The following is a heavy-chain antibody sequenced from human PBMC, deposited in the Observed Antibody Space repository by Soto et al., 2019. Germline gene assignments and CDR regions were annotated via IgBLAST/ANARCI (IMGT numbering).Heavy chain of an antibody. Sequence: QVQLVQSVAEVKKPGSSVKVSCKASGDSFSSYAISWVRQAPGHGLEWMGRIIPIFGTPNYAQRVEGGVTITAADATSTANMELSSLRSADTAVYYCATGVNYYETSALAYWGQGTLVTVSS. V-gene: IGHV1-69*01. D-gene: IGHD3-22*01. CDR1: GDSFSSYA. CDR3: ATGVNYYETSALAY. CDR2: IIPIFGTP. J-gene: IGHJ4*02.